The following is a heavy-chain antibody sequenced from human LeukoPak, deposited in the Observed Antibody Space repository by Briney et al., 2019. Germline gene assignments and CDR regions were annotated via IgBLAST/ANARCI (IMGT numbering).Heavy chain of an antibody. D-gene: IGHD2-2*01. CDR3: AREDIVVVPAAMYGMDV. CDR1: GGSISSGDYY. CDR2: IYYSGGT. Sequence: SETLSLTCTVSGGSISSGDYYWSWIRQPPGKGLEWIGYIYYSGGTYYNPSLKSRVTISVDTSKNQFSLKLSSVTAADTAVYYCAREDIVVVPAAMYGMDVWGKGTTVTVSS. V-gene: IGHV4-30-4*01. J-gene: IGHJ6*04.